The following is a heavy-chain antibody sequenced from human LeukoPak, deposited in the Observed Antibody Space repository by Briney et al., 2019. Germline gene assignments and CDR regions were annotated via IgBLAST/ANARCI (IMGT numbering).Heavy chain of an antibody. J-gene: IGHJ4*02. CDR1: GGSIGSGGYY. CDR3: ARGGGSGSREFDY. D-gene: IGHD1-26*01. CDR2: IYYSGST. V-gene: IGHV4-31*03. Sequence: SETLSLTCTVSGGSIGSGGYYWRWIRQHPGKGLEWIGYIYYSGSTYYNPSLKSRVTISVDTSKHQFSLKLSSVTAADTAVYYCARGGGSGSREFDYWGQGTLVTVSS.